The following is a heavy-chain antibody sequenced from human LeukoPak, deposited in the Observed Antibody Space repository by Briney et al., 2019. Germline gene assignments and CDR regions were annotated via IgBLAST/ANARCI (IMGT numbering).Heavy chain of an antibody. V-gene: IGHV4-34*01. Sequence: SSETLSLTCAVYGGSFSGYYWSWIRQPPGKGLEWIGEINHSGSTNYNPSLKSRVTMSVDTSKNQFSLKLSSVTAADTAVYYCARARLVQMNYYGMDVWGQGTTVTVSS. CDR1: GGSFSGYY. J-gene: IGHJ6*02. CDR2: INHSGST. D-gene: IGHD6-19*01. CDR3: ARARLVQMNYYGMDV.